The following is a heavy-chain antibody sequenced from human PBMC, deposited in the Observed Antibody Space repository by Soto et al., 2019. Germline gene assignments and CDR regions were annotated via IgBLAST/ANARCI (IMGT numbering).Heavy chain of an antibody. V-gene: IGHV4-34*01. CDR1: SGSFSGYY. CDR3: ARHGVYYFDY. J-gene: IGHJ4*02. CDR2: IYHGLSI. D-gene: IGHD2-8*01. Sequence: SETLSLTCAVYSGSFSGYYWSWIRQPPGKGLEWIGEIYHGLSIVYNPSLKSRVTISGDSSKNQFSLKLSSVTAADTAVYYCARHGVYYFDYWGQGAMVAVYS.